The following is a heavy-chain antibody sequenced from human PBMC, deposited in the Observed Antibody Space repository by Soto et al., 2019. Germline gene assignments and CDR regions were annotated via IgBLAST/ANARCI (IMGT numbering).Heavy chain of an antibody. D-gene: IGHD6-13*01. J-gene: IGHJ4*02. CDR1: GFTFIGDW. CDR2: ISRDGSIT. V-gene: IGHV3-74*01. Sequence: GGSLRLSCATYGFTFIGDWMHWVLQAPGKGLVWVSRISRDGSITSYADSVKGRFTISRDNAENTLYLQMNSLRAEDTAVYFCTRESASAADYWGQGTLVTLSS. CDR3: TRESASAADY.